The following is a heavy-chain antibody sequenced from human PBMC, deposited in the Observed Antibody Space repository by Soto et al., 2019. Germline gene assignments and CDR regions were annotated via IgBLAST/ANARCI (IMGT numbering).Heavy chain of an antibody. CDR2: ISAHNGNT. CDR1: GYTFTSYG. D-gene: IGHD1-1*01. CDR3: ARGGYGDY. J-gene: IGHJ4*02. V-gene: IGHV1-18*01. Sequence: QVHLVQSGAEVKKPGASVKVSCKGSGYTFTSYGITWVRQAPGQGLEWMGWISAHNGNTDYAQKLQGRVTVTRDTSTSTAYMELRCLGSDDAAVYYCARGGYGDYWGQGALVTVSS.